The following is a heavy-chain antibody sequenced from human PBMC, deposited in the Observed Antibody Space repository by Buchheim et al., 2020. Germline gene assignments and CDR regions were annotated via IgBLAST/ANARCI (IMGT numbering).Heavy chain of an antibody. CDR2: IYPGDSDT. CDR1: GYSFTSYW. CDR3: ARHGAVAGTDSGYHYGMDV. Sequence: EVQLVQSGAEVKKPGESLKISCKSSGYSFTSYWIAWVRQMPGKGLEWMGIIYPGDSDTRYSPSFQGQVTISADKSISTAYPHWSSLKASDTAMYYCARHGAVAGTDSGYHYGMDVWGQGTT. D-gene: IGHD6-19*01. V-gene: IGHV5-51*01. J-gene: IGHJ6*02.